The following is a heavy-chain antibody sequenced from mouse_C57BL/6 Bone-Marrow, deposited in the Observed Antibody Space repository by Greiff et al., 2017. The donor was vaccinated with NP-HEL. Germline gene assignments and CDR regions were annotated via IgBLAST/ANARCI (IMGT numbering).Heavy chain of an antibody. CDR1: GFTFSSYG. V-gene: IGHV5-6*01. CDR3: ARRWAMDY. Sequence: EVQGEESGGDLVKPGGSLKLSCAASGFTFSSYGMSWVRQTPDKRLEWVATISSGGSYTYYPDSVKGRFTISRDNAKNTLYLQMSSLKSEDTAMYYCARRWAMDYWGQGTSVTVSS. CDR2: ISSGGSYT. D-gene: IGHD2-3*01. J-gene: IGHJ4*01.